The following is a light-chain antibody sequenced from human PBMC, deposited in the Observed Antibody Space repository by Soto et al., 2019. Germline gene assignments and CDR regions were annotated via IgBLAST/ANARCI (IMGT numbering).Light chain of an antibody. CDR2: AVS. CDR1: SSDVGGYNF. CDR3: TSYATSSTL. V-gene: IGLV2-14*01. Sequence: QPALTQPASGSGSHRQSSTISCTGTSSDVGGYNFVSWYQQYPGKAPKLVIYAVSHRPSGVSTRFSGSKSGNTASLTISGLQAEDEADYYCTSYATSSTLFGGGTKVTVL. J-gene: IGLJ2*01.